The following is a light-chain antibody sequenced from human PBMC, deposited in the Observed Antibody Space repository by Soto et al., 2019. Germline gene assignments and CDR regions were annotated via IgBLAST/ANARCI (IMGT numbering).Light chain of an antibody. V-gene: IGLV2-11*01. CDR1: NSDVGAYKF. CDR3: CSYAGSYTWV. J-gene: IGLJ1*01. Sequence: QSVLTQPRSVSGSPGQSVTISCTGSNSDVGAYKFVSWLQHNPGEAPKVMIYDVTQRPSGVPVRFSGTKSGNTASLTISGLQAEDEADYYCCSYAGSYTWVFGSGTKVTVL. CDR2: DVT.